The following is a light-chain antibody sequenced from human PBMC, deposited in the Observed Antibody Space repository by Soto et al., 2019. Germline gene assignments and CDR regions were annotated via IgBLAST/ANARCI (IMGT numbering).Light chain of an antibody. Sequence: LTQPASVSGYPGQSITITCTGSSRDVGGYNYVSWFQYHPGRAPKLLIYEVNDRPSGISNRFSGSKSGNTASLTISGLLPEDEADYFCCSYTITSTLFVFGTGTKVTVL. CDR1: SRDVGGYNY. CDR3: CSYTITSTLFV. V-gene: IGLV2-14*01. CDR2: EVN. J-gene: IGLJ1*01.